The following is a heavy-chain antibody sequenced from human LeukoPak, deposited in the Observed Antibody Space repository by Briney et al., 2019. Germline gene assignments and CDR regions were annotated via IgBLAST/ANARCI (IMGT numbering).Heavy chain of an antibody. CDR2: IYTSGSI. J-gene: IGHJ4*02. CDR1: GDSIRNYF. CDR3: ARGPHSSGWYSFDY. D-gene: IGHD6-19*01. Sequence: SETLSLTCSVSGDSIRNYFWSWIRQPAGKGLEWIGRIYTSGSIDYKPSLRSRVTMSVDTSRNQFSLKVTSVTAADTAVYYCARGPHSSGWYSFDYWGQGTLVTVSS. V-gene: IGHV4-4*07.